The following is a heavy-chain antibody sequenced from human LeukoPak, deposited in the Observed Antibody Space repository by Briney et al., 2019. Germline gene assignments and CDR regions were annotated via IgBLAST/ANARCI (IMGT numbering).Heavy chain of an antibody. CDR2: ICGSGGCT. V-gene: IGHV3-23*01. Sequence: GGSLRLSCEASGFTLNTYAIYWVRQAPGKGLEWVSGICGSGGCTYYADSVKGRFTISRDNSKNTVYLQMNSLTADDTAVYYCAKTTVGYSSGRYPGWPADCRGQGTLVTVSS. CDR3: AKTTVGYSSGRYPGWPADC. CDR1: GFTLNTYA. D-gene: IGHD6-19*01. J-gene: IGHJ4*02.